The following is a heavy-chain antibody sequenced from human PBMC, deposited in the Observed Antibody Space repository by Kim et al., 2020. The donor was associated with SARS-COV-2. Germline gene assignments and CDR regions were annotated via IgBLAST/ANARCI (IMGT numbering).Heavy chain of an antibody. CDR1: GGTFSCYA. J-gene: IGHJ4*02. Sequence: SVKVSCKASGGTFSCYAISWVRQAPGQGLEWMGGIIPIFGTANYAQKFQGRVTITADESTSTAYMELSSLRSEDTAVYYCARGHPPTYGSGSYYFDYWGQGTLVTVSS. V-gene: IGHV1-69*13. D-gene: IGHD3-10*01. CDR2: IIPIFGTA. CDR3: ARGHPPTYGSGSYYFDY.